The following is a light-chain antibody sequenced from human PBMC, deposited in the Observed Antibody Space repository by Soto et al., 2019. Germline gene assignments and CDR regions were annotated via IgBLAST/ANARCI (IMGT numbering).Light chain of an antibody. V-gene: IGKV3D-15*01. CDR3: QQYNNWPPWT. CDR2: GAS. CDR1: QSVSSSD. J-gene: IGKJ1*01. Sequence: VMTQSPAILSVSPGERATLSCRASQSVSSSDLAWYQQKPGQAPRLLIYGASTRATGIPARFSGSGSGTEFTLTISSLQSEDFAVYYCQQYNNWPPWTFGQGTKVDIK.